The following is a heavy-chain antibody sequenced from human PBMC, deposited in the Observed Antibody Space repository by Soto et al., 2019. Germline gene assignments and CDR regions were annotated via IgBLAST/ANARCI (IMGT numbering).Heavy chain of an antibody. D-gene: IGHD2-15*01. V-gene: IGHV3-33*01. CDR2: IWYDGSNK. J-gene: IGHJ3*02. CDR3: ARDGLSVVGDAFDI. CDR1: GFTFSSYG. Sequence: QVQLVESGGGVVQPGRSLRLSCAASGFTFSSYGMHWVRQAPGKGLEWVAVIWYDGSNKYYADSVKGRFTISRDNSKNTRYLQMNSLRAEDTAVYYCARDGLSVVGDAFDIWGQGTMVTVSS.